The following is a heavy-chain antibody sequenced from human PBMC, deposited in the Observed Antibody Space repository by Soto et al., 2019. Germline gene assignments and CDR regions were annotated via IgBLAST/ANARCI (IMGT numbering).Heavy chain of an antibody. D-gene: IGHD3-10*01. CDR3: ARANYYGSPGDFDY. Sequence: EVQLVESGGGLVQPGGSLRLSCAASGFTFSIYSMNWVRQAPGKGLEWFSYISSSSSPIYYADSVKGRFTISRDNAKNSLYLQMNSLRAEDTAVYYCARANYYGSPGDFDYWGPGTLVTVSS. J-gene: IGHJ4*02. V-gene: IGHV3-48*01. CDR1: GFTFSIYS. CDR2: ISSSSSPI.